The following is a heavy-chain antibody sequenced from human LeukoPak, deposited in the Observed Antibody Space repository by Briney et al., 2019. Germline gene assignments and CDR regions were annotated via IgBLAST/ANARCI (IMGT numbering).Heavy chain of an antibody. Sequence: LKTLSLTCTVSGGSISSITSHTYYWGWIRQPPGKGLEWIGSIYYSGSVYHNPSLKSRLTISVETSKNQFSLKLSSVTAADTAVYYCANGDSYNMDVWGKGTTVTVSS. V-gene: IGHV4-39*07. J-gene: IGHJ6*03. CDR1: GGSISSITSHTYY. CDR2: IYYSGSV. CDR3: ANGDSYNMDV. D-gene: IGHD2-21*02.